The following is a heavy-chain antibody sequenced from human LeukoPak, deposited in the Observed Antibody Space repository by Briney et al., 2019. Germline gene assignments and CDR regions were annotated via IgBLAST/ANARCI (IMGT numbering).Heavy chain of an antibody. CDR1: GYSFTSYW. D-gene: IGHD6-19*01. CDR2: IYPGDSDT. Sequence: HGESLKISCKGSGYSFTSYWIGWVRQMPGKGLEWMGIIYPGDSDTRYSPSFQGQVTISADKSISTAYLQWSSLKASDTAMYYCARQGLAVAGIGRFYYYYGMDVWGQGTTVTVSS. CDR3: ARQGLAVAGIGRFYYYYGMDV. J-gene: IGHJ6*02. V-gene: IGHV5-51*01.